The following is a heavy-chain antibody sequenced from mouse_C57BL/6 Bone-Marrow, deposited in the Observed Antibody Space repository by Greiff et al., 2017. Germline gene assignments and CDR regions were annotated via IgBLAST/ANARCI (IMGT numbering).Heavy chain of an antibody. J-gene: IGHJ4*01. V-gene: IGHV1-15*01. CDR1: GYTFTDYE. CDR3: TGVAYAPETMDY. Sequence: VQLQQSGAELVRPGASVTLSCKASGYTFTDYEMHWVKQTPVHGLEWIGAIDPETGGTAYNQKFKGKAILTADKSSSTAYMELRSLTSEDSAVYYCTGVAYAPETMDYGGQGTSVTVSS. CDR2: IDPETGGT. D-gene: IGHD6-5*01.